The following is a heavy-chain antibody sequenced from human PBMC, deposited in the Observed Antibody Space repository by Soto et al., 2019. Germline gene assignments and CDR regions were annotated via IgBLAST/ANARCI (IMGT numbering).Heavy chain of an antibody. J-gene: IGHJ6*03. V-gene: IGHV3-21*01. D-gene: IGHD3-10*01. CDR1: GFTFSSYS. Sequence: GGSLRLSCAASGFTFSSYSMNWVRQAPGKGLEWVSSISSSSSYIYYADSVKGRFTISRDNAKNSLYLQMNSLRAEDTAVYYCARLWFGELFSIYYYYYYMDVWGKGTTVTVSS. CDR3: ARLWFGELFSIYYYYYYMDV. CDR2: ISSSSSYI.